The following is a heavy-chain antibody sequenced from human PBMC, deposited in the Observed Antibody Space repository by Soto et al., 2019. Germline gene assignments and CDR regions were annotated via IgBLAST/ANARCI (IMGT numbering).Heavy chain of an antibody. CDR3: ARGWGRIFDY. J-gene: IGHJ4*02. CDR1: GGSFSGYY. V-gene: IGHV4-34*01. D-gene: IGHD7-27*01. Sequence: QVQLQQWGAGLLKPSETLSLTCAVYGGSFSGYYWYWIRQPPGKGLEWIGEINHSGSTNYNPSLKSRVTIPVDTSTNQFSLMLSSVTAADTAVYYCARGWGRIFDYWGQGTLVTVSS. CDR2: INHSGST.